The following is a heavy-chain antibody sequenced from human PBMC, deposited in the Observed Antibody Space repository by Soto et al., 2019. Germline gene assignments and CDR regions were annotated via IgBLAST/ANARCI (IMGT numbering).Heavy chain of an antibody. Sequence: ASVKVSCKASGYTFTGYYMHWVRQAPGQELEWMGWINPNSGGTNYAQKFQGWVTMTRDTSISTAYMELSRLRSDDTAVYYCARGYCTNGVCPYGMDVWGQGTTVTVSS. CDR2: INPNSGGT. V-gene: IGHV1-2*04. CDR3: ARGYCTNGVCPYGMDV. CDR1: GYTFTGYY. J-gene: IGHJ6*02. D-gene: IGHD2-8*01.